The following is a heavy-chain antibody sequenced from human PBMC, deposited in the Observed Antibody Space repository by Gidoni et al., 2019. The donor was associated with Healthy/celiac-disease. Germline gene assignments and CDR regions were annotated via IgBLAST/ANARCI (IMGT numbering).Heavy chain of an antibody. D-gene: IGHD1-26*01. CDR2: ISWDGGST. V-gene: IGHV3-43D*03. J-gene: IGHJ4*02. Sequence: EVQLVESGGVVVQPGGSLSLSCAASGFTFDDYAMHWVRQAPGKGLEWVSLISWDGGSTYYADSVKGRFTISRDNSKNSLYLQMNSLRAEDTALYYCAKEEGDLFDYWGQGTLVTVSS. CDR3: AKEEGDLFDY. CDR1: GFTFDDYA.